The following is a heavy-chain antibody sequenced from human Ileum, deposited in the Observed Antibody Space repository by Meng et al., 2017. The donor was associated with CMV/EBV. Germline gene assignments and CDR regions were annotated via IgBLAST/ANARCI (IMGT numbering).Heavy chain of an antibody. J-gene: IGHJ5*02. D-gene: IGHD3-10*01. Sequence: GGSLRLSCAASGFTFSSFWMHWVRQVPGKGLVWVSRINTDGSYTSYADSVKDRFTISRDNAKNTLYLQMNSLRAEDTAVYYCAKTGYYYGSGLTDWFDPWGQGTLVTVSS. CDR1: GFTFSSFW. CDR2: INTDGSYT. CDR3: AKTGYYYGSGLTDWFDP. V-gene: IGHV3-74*01.